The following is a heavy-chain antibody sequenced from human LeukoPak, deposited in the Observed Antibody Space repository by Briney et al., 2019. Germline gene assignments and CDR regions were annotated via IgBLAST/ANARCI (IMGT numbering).Heavy chain of an antibody. Sequence: GGSLRLSCAASGFTFSSYAMHWVRQAPGEGLEWVAVISYDGSNKYYADSVKGRFTISRDNSKNTLYLQMNSLRAEDTAVYYCARSGSAGSSHFDYWGQGTLVTVSS. J-gene: IGHJ4*02. CDR2: ISYDGSNK. V-gene: IGHV3-30*04. D-gene: IGHD2-15*01. CDR1: GFTFSSYA. CDR3: ARSGSAGSSHFDY.